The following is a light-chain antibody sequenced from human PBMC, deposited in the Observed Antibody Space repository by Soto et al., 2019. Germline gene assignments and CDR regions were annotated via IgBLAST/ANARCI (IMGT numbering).Light chain of an antibody. V-gene: IGLV1-51*01. CDR3: GTWDSSLSAGRMV. J-gene: IGLJ2*01. CDR1: SSNIGNNY. CDR2: DNN. Sequence: QSVLTQPPSVSAAPGQKVTISCSGSSSNIGNNYVSWYQQLPGTAPKLLIYDNNKRPSGIPDRFSGSKSGTSATLGITGLQTGDEDDYYCGTWDSSLSAGRMVFGGGTKLTVL.